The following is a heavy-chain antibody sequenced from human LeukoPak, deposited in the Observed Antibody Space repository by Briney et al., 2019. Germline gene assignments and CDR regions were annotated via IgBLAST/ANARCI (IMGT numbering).Heavy chain of an antibody. CDR2: IYYSGST. J-gene: IGHJ5*02. Sequence: SETLSLTCTVSGGSISSYYWSWIRQPPGKGLEWIGYIYYSGSTNYNPSLKSRVTISVDTSKNQFSLKLTSVTAADTAVYYCARLYYYDSRIDPWGQGTLVTVSS. D-gene: IGHD3-22*01. CDR1: GGSISSYY. CDR3: ARLYYYDSRIDP. V-gene: IGHV4-59*08.